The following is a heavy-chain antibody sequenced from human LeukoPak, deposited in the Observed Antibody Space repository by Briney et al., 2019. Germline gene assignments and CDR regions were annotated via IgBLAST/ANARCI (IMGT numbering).Heavy chain of an antibody. CDR1: GFTFSSYS. Sequence: PGGSLRLSCAASGFTFSSYSMNWVRQAPGKGLEWVSYISSSSSTIYYADSVKGRFTISRDNAKNSLYLQMNSLRAEDTAVYYCARGGISVAGVGILRSRLLDGLEYFQHWGQGTLVTVSS. D-gene: IGHD6-19*01. V-gene: IGHV3-48*01. CDR2: ISSSSSTI. CDR3: ARGGISVAGVGILRSRLLDGLEYFQH. J-gene: IGHJ1*01.